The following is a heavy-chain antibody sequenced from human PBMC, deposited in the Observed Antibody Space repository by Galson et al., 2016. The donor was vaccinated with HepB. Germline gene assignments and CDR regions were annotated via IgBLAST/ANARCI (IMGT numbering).Heavy chain of an antibody. Sequence: PALVKPTQTLTLTCTFSGFSLSSNGLGVGWIRQPPGKALEWLALIYWNDDKRYSPSLRSRLTITKDTSKNQVVLTMTNMDPVDTATYYCAHRPYNSGWFNFLYWGQGTLVTVSS. CDR1: GFSLSSNGLG. J-gene: IGHJ4*02. CDR2: IYWNDDK. D-gene: IGHD6-19*01. V-gene: IGHV2-5*01. CDR3: AHRPYNSGWFNFLY.